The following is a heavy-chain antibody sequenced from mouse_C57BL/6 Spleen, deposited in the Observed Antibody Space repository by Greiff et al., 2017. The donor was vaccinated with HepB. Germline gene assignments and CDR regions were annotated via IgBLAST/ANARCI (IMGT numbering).Heavy chain of an antibody. J-gene: IGHJ4*01. V-gene: IGHV5-6*01. Sequence: EVKLVESGGDLVKPGGSLKLSCAASGFTFSSYGMSWVRQTPDKRLEWVATISSGGSYTYYPDSVKGRFTISRDNAKNTLYLQMSSLKSEDTAMYYCARQRKTMVTTDYAMDYWGQGTSVTVSS. CDR3: ARQRKTMVTTDYAMDY. D-gene: IGHD2-2*01. CDR2: ISSGGSYT. CDR1: GFTFSSYG.